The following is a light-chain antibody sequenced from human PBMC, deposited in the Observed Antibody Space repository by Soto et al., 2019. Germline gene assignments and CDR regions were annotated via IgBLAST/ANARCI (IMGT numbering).Light chain of an antibody. J-gene: IGKJ4*01. CDR3: QQYGDSPT. CDR1: QPFNSYY. CDR2: DIS. V-gene: IGKV3-20*01. Sequence: EIVFTQSPGPLSLSPGERATLSCRASQPFNSYYLAWFQQKTGQSPRLVMYDISTRATGVPDRCSGRGSGTDFTLTISRLEPEEFAVYYWQQYGDSPTFGGGTKVEIK.